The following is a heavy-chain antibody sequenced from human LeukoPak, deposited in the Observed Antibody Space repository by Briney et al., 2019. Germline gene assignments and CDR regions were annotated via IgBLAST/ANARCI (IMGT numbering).Heavy chain of an antibody. CDR1: GFTFNSYA. Sequence: GALRLSCAASGFTFNSYAMTWVRQAPGKGLEWVSAISGGGVNTYYADSVKGRFTISRDNSKNMLYLQMNSLRAEDTAVYYCAKTLGYSGYFSPWGQGTLVTASS. V-gene: IGHV3-23*01. CDR2: ISGGGVNT. D-gene: IGHD3-22*01. CDR3: AKTLGYSGYFSP. J-gene: IGHJ5*02.